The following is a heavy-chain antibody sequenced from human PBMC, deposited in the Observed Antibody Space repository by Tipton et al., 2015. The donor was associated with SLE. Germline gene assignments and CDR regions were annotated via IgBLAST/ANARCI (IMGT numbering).Heavy chain of an antibody. CDR3: AREGIAAAGRDY. V-gene: IGHV3-20*04. J-gene: IGHJ4*02. CDR2: INWNGGST. CDR1: GFSFDGYG. D-gene: IGHD6-13*01. Sequence: SLRLSCAASGFSFDGYGMSWVRQVPGKGLEWISSINWNGGSTAHADSVKGRFTISRNNAKNSLYLQMNSLRVEDTAFYYCAREGIAAAGRDYWGQGTLATVPS.